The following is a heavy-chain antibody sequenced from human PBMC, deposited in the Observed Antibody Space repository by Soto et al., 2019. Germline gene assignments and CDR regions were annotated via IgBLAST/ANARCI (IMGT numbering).Heavy chain of an antibody. CDR3: ARGWSSSWPY. Sequence: ASETLSLTCIVSGGSISGYFWSWIRQPPGKGLEWIAFMYDSGSINYNPSLKSRVIISADTSKNPFSLKLDSVTAADTAGYYCARGWSSSWPYWGQGTLVTVSS. J-gene: IGHJ4*02. V-gene: IGHV4-59*01. CDR2: MYDSGSI. D-gene: IGHD2-15*01. CDR1: GGSISGYF.